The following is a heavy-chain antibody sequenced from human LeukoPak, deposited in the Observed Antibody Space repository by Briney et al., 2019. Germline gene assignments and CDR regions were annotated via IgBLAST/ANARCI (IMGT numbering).Heavy chain of an antibody. CDR2: IIGGAGST. J-gene: IGHJ4*02. D-gene: IGHD4-23*01. CDR1: GFSFSSHG. CDR3: AKDPDRYGGNPGLCDY. Sequence: GGSLRLSCAASGFSFSSHGMSWVRQAPGKGLEWVSGIIGGAGSTYYADSVKGRFTISRDNSKNTLYLQMNSLRAEDTAVYYCAKDPDRYGGNPGLCDYWGQGTLVSVSS. V-gene: IGHV3-23*01.